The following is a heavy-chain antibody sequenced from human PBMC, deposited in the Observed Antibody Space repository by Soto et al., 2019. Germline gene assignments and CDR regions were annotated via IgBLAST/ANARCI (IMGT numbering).Heavy chain of an antibody. V-gene: IGHV1-18*01. CDR3: ARDHHEFWNSYFFDP. CDR2: ISAYNGQT. Sequence: ASVKVSCKASGYPFDTYGINWVRQAPGQRPEWMGWISAYNGQTDYAQNFQGRVTMATDTSTNTAYRELRNLRSDDTAVYYCARDHHEFWNSYFFDPWGPGTLVTVSS. CDR1: GYPFDTYG. J-gene: IGHJ5*02. D-gene: IGHD3-3*01.